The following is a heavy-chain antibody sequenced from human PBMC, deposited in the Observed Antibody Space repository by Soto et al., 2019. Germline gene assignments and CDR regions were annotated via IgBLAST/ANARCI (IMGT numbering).Heavy chain of an antibody. CDR1: GYTFTSCA. D-gene: IGHD4-17*01. Sequence: GASVKVSCKASGYTFTSCAMHWVRQAPGQRLEWMGWISADNGNTKYSPKFQGRVTIVRDTSASTTYMELISLTPEDTAMYYCARRSLRYGIDNWGQGTLVTVSS. J-gene: IGHJ4*02. CDR2: ISADNGNT. V-gene: IGHV1-3*01. CDR3: ARRSLRYGIDN.